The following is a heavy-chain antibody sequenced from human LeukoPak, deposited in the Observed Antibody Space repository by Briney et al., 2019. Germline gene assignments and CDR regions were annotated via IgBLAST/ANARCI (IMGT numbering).Heavy chain of an antibody. D-gene: IGHD3/OR15-3a*01. CDR1: GFTFTSYW. V-gene: IGHV3-7*01. J-gene: IGHJ4*02. CDR2: IEEYGSEI. Sequence: GRSLRLSCAASGFTFTSYWMGWVRQAPGKGLEWVANIEEYGSEIYYVDSVKGRFTISRDNTKTSLYLQMNSLRAEDTAVYYCARPSFRTGSYFDHWGQGTLVTVSS. CDR3: ARPSFRTGSYFDH.